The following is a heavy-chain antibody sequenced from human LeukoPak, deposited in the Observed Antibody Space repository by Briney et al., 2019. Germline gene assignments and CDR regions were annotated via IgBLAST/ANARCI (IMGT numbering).Heavy chain of an antibody. CDR2: ISSSSRTI. CDR3: ARDFHVRNYDIGGYSY. V-gene: IGHV3-48*01. Sequence: PGGSLRLSCAASGFTFSSYAMHWVRQAPGKGLEWVSYISSSSRTIYYADSAKGRFTISRDNAKNSLYLQMNSLRAEDTAVYYCARDFHVRNYDIGGYSYWGQGTLVTVSS. CDR1: GFTFSSYA. J-gene: IGHJ4*02. D-gene: IGHD3-22*01.